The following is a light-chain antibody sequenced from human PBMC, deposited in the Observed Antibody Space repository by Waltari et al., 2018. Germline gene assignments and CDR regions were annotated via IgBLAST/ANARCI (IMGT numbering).Light chain of an antibody. J-gene: IGLJ2*01. CDR2: QDK. CDR3: QTWDSRTVV. V-gene: IGLV3-1*01. CDR1: DLGEKY. Sequence: SYDVAQPPSVSVSPGQTVTITRRGDDLGEKYVSWYQRKAGQSPVLVIHQDKKRPAGIPDRFSGSSSGNTATLTISGTQVIDEAEYFCQTWDSRTVVFGGGTKLTVL.